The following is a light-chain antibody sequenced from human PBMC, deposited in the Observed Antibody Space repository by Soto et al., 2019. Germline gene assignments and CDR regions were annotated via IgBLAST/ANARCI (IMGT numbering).Light chain of an antibody. CDR3: QQSSSTHHT. CDR1: QAINTY. J-gene: IGKJ2*01. Sequence: DIQMTQSPSSLSASLGDRVTITCRASQAINTYLHWFQQRPGGAPKLLIYSASSLQTGVPPRFSGSGSGTHFTLTITNLQAEDFDTYYCQQSSSTHHTFGQGTKVDIX. CDR2: SAS. V-gene: IGKV1-39*01.